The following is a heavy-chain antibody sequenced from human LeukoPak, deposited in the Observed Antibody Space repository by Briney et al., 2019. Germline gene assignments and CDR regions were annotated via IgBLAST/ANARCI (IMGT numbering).Heavy chain of an antibody. Sequence: SGTLSLTCAVSGGSISGSNWWTWVRPSPGKGLEWIGEIYHGGSTNYNPSLKSRVTISVDKSKNQFSLSVNSVTAADTAVYYCARTGNTAMVPLDYWGQGTLVTVSS. V-gene: IGHV4-4*02. D-gene: IGHD5-18*01. J-gene: IGHJ4*02. CDR3: ARTGNTAMVPLDY. CDR1: GGSISGSNW. CDR2: IYHGGST.